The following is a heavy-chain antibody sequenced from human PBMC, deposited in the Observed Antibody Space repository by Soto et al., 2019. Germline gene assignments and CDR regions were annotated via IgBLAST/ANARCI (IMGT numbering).Heavy chain of an antibody. CDR3: ARSSSSGYYCFDY. D-gene: IGHD3-22*01. V-gene: IGHV4-31*03. Sequence: SETLSLTCTVSGGSISSGGYYWSWIRQHPGKGLEWIGYIYYSGSTYYNPSLKSRVTISVDTSKNQFSLKLSSVTAADTAVYYCARSSSSGYYCFDYWGQGTLVTVSS. CDR2: IYYSGST. CDR1: GGSISSGGYY. J-gene: IGHJ4*02.